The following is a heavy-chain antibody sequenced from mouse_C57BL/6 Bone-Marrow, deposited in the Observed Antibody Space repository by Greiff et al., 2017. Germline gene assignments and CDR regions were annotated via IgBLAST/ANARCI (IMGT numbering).Heavy chain of an antibody. D-gene: IGHD2-2*01. V-gene: IGHV1-42*01. CDR2: INPSTGGT. CDR3: ARGLRRRFAY. Sequence: VQLQQSGPELVKPGASVKISCKASGYSFTGYYMNWVKQSPEKSLEWIGEINPSTGGTTYIQKFKAKATLTVDKSSSTAYMQLKSLTSEDSAVYYCARGLRRRFAYWGQGTLVTVSA. J-gene: IGHJ3*01. CDR1: GYSFTGYY.